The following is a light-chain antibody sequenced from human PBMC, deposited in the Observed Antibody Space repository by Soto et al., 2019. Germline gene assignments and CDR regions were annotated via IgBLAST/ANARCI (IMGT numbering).Light chain of an antibody. CDR3: GTWDTSLSALVV. Sequence: QSVLTQPPSVSAAPGQKVTISCSGSSSNIGNNYVSWYQQLPGTAPKLLIYDNNKRPSGIPDRFSGSKSGTSATLGITGLQTGDEADYFCGTWDTSLSALVVFGAGTKVTVL. J-gene: IGLJ2*01. CDR2: DNN. V-gene: IGLV1-51*01. CDR1: SSNIGNNY.